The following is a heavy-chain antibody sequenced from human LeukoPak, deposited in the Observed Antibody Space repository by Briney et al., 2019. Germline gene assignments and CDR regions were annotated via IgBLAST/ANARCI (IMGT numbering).Heavy chain of an antibody. J-gene: IGHJ4*02. D-gene: IGHD2-2*01. CDR2: IYYSGST. CDR3: AKTYCSSTSCYPPYFDY. Sequence: SETLSLTCTVSGGSISSSSYYWGWIRQPPGKGLEWIGSIYYSGSTYYNPSLKSRVTISVDTSKNQFSLKLSSVTAADTAVYYCAKTYCSSTSCYPPYFDYWGQGTLVTVSS. CDR1: GGSISSSSYY. V-gene: IGHV4-39*01.